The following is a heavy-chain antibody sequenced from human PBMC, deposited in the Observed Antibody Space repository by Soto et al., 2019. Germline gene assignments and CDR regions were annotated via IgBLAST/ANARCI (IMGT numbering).Heavy chain of an antibody. J-gene: IGHJ5*02. V-gene: IGHV4-31*03. CDR1: GDSIRDGGYY. D-gene: IGHD4-4*01. Sequence: ANLQESGPGLVKPSETLSLTCTVSGDSIRDGGYYWAWIRQRPGKVLEWMGYIYFTGKTNYNPSLENRLTMSVDMSRRQLYLRLTSVTAADTAVYFCAKDPSPQPIPAVTPGWFDPWGQGISVTVSS. CDR3: AKDPSPQPIPAVTPGWFDP. CDR2: IYFTGKT.